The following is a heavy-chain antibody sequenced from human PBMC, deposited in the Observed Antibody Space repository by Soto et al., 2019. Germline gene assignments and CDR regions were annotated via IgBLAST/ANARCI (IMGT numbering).Heavy chain of an antibody. V-gene: IGHV1-69*12. CDR2: IIPIFGTA. D-gene: IGHD3-10*01. CDR3: VGSGSRSSSFAY. J-gene: IGHJ4*02. CDR1: GGTFSSYA. Sequence: QVQLVQSGAEVKKPGSSVKVSCKASGGTFSSYAISWVRQAPGQGLEWLGGIIPIFGTANYAQKFQGRVTITADESTSTAYMELCSLRSEDTAVFYCVGSGSRSSSFAYWGQGTLVSVSS.